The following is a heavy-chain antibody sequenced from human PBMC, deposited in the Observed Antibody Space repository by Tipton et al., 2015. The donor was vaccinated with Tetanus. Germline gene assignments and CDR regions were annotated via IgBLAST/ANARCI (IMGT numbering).Heavy chain of an antibody. Sequence: QSGPEVKKPGSSGKVSCKASGGGFREFGISWVRQGPGQGVELMGTIIPALSTTTYEQKLRGRITITADGSTSTAYMELSSLTSDDTAVYFCARGHSPLYNWTFGYFDFWGQGTLVTVSS. CDR3: ARGHSPLYNWTFGYFDF. J-gene: IGHJ4*02. CDR1: GGGFREFG. CDR2: IIPALSTT. V-gene: IGHV1-69*15. D-gene: IGHD1-20*01.